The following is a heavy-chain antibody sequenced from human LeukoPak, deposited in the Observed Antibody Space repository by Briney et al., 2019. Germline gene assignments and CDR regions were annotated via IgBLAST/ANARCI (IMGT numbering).Heavy chain of an antibody. V-gene: IGHV3-21*01. D-gene: IGHD3-9*01. Sequence: GGSLRLSCAASGFTFSSYSMNWARQAPGKGLEWVSSISSSSSYIYYADSVKGRFTISRDNAKNSLYLQMNSLRAEDTAVYYCARSSLRYFDWFNPRPYDYWGQGTLVTVSS. CDR1: GFTFSSYS. CDR3: ARSSLRYFDWFNPRPYDY. CDR2: ISSSSSYI. J-gene: IGHJ4*02.